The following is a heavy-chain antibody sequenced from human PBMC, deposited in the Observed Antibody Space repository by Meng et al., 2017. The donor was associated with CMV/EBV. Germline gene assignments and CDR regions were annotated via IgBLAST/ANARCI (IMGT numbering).Heavy chain of an antibody. D-gene: IGHD3-22*01. V-gene: IGHV3-33*06. J-gene: IGHJ4*02. CDR2: IWYDGSNK. CDR3: AKGTYYYDSSGTDY. Sequence: GESLKISCAASGFTFSSYGMHWVRQAPGKGLEWVAVIWYDGSNKYYADSVKGRFTISRDNSKNTLYLQMNSLRAEDTAVCYCAKGTYYYDSSGTDYWGQGTLVTVSS. CDR1: GFTFSSYG.